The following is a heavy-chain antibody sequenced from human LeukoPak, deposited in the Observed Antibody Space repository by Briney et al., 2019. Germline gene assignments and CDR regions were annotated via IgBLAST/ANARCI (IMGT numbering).Heavy chain of an antibody. CDR2: ITRSSYI. CDR3: AKDAAVHSY. D-gene: IGHD6-19*01. J-gene: IGHJ4*02. Sequence: PGGSLRLSCAASGFTFNTYSMNWVRQAPGKGLEWVSSITRSSYIYYADSVKGRFTISRDNSKNTLYLQMNSLRAEDTAVYYCAKDAAVHSYWGQGTLVTVSS. V-gene: IGHV3-21*01. CDR1: GFTFNTYS.